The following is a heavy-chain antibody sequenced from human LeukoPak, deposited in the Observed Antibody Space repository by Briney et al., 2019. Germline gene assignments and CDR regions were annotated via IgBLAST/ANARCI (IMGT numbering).Heavy chain of an antibody. Sequence: GGSLRLSCAASGFTFSSYGMHWVRQAPGKGLEWVAVIWYDGSNKYYADSVKGRFTISRDNSKNTLYLQMNSLRAKDTAVYYCARANTYDSNYYYGMDVWGQGTTVTVSS. D-gene: IGHD5-12*01. V-gene: IGHV3-33*01. J-gene: IGHJ6*02. CDR1: GFTFSSYG. CDR3: ARANTYDSNYYYGMDV. CDR2: IWYDGSNK.